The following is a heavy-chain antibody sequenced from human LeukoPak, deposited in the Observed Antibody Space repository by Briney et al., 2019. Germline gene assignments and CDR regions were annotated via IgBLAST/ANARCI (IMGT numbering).Heavy chain of an antibody. D-gene: IGHD3-22*01. V-gene: IGHV3-30*01. CDR3: ARGGSYYDSSIGDY. Sequence: AGRSLRLSCAASGFTFSSYAMPWVRQAPGKGLEWVAVISYDGSNKYYADSVKGRFTISRDNSKNTLYLQMNSLRAEDTAVYYCARGGSYYDSSIGDYWGQGTLVTVSS. CDR1: GFTFSSYA. CDR2: ISYDGSNK. J-gene: IGHJ4*02.